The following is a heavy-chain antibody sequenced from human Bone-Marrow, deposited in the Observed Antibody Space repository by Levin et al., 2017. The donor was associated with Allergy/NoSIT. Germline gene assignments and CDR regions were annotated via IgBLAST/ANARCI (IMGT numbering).Heavy chain of an antibody. Sequence: HSGGSLRLSCTASGFIFSRHDMNWVRRAPGKGLEWVAYISGGGSPIYYAESVKGRFTISRDNANNLLYLQMDSLRAEDTALYFCARDTTDYTSTDSWGQGTLVTVSS. CDR1: GFIFSRHD. V-gene: IGHV3-48*03. D-gene: IGHD5-18*01. CDR2: ISGGGSPI. CDR3: ARDTTDYTSTDS. J-gene: IGHJ4*02.